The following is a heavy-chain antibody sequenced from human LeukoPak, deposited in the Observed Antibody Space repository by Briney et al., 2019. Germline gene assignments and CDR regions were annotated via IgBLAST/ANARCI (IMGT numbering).Heavy chain of an antibody. CDR2: IKADGSGT. D-gene: IGHD6-19*01. CDR3: ARDQGSGRWSFDY. CDR1: EFSFSTSW. J-gene: IGHJ4*02. Sequence: PGGSLRLSCAASEFSFSTSWMSWVRQAPGKGLEWVANIKADGSGTYYGDSVKGRFIISRDNAKNSLYLQMNRLRAEDSAVYFCARDQGSGRWSFDYWGRGTLVTVSS. V-gene: IGHV3-7*03.